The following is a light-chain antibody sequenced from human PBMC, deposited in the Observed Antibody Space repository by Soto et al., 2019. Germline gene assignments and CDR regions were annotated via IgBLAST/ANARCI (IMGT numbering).Light chain of an antibody. J-gene: IGKJ5*01. CDR1: PSISSRY. V-gene: IGKV3D-20*02. CDR2: GAS. CDR3: QQRSNWPTFT. Sequence: VLRQSPGTLSLSPGERATLSCRATPSISSRYLAWYQQKPGQLPRLVIYGASSRADGIPDSICSGGSCANYTLIISSLEPADFSVYYYQQRSNWPTFTFGQGTRLEIK.